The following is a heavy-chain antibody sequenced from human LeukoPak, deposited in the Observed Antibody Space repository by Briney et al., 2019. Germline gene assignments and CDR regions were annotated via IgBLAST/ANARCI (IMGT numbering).Heavy chain of an antibody. Sequence: GGSLRLSCAASGFTFNTYAMMWVRQAPGKGLEWVSSVSGGGGTTYYADSVKGRSTISRDNSKSTLYLQMNSLRAEDTAVYYCAKDQGYWGQGTLVTVSS. CDR1: GFTFNTYA. CDR2: VSGGGGTT. D-gene: IGHD6-13*01. J-gene: IGHJ4*02. V-gene: IGHV3-23*01. CDR3: AKDQGY.